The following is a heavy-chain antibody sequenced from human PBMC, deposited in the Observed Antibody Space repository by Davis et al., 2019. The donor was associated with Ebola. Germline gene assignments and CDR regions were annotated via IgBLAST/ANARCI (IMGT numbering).Heavy chain of an antibody. CDR3: AKGVGDYGWFDP. J-gene: IGHJ5*02. Sequence: SETLSLTCIISGGSISTYYWSWIRHLPGKGLEWIGYVYYSGFTSYNPSLKSRVSISIRTSEDQFSLRLTSVTEADTAVYYCAKGVGDYGWFDPWGQGTLVTVS. D-gene: IGHD4-17*01. CDR1: GGSISTYY. CDR2: VYYSGFT. V-gene: IGHV4-59*01.